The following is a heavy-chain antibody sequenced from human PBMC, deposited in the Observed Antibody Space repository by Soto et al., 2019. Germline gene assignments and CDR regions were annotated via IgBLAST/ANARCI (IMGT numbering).Heavy chain of an antibody. CDR2: IYPGDSDT. D-gene: IGHD4-17*01. J-gene: IGHJ4*02. Sequence: GESLKISCKGSGYSFTNCWIAWVRQMPCKGLEWMWIIYPGDSDTRYSPSFQGQVTISADKSISTAYLQWSSLKASDTAIYYCARQYGDYGRFDYWGQGTLVTVSS. CDR3: ARQYGDYGRFDY. CDR1: GYSFTNCW. V-gene: IGHV5-51*01.